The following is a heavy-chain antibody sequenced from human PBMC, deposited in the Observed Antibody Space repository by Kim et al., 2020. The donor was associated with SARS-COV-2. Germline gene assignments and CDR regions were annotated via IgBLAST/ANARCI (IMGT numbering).Heavy chain of an antibody. D-gene: IGHD2-21*01. CDR3: ARGHLKSIVVVIAPRPYYYYMDV. CDR1: GYTFTSYD. V-gene: IGHV1-8*01. J-gene: IGHJ6*03. Sequence: ASVKVSCKASGYTFTSYDINWVRQATGQGLEWMGWMNPNSGNTGYAQKFQGRVTMTRNTSISTTYMELSSLRSEDTAVYYCARGHLKSIVVVIAPRPYYYYMDVWGKRPAVTVSS. CDR2: MNPNSGNT.